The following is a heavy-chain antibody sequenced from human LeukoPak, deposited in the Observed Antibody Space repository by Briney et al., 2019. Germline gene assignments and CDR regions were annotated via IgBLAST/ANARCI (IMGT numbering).Heavy chain of an antibody. V-gene: IGHV4-59*12. J-gene: IGHJ4*02. Sequence: SETLSLTCTVSGGSISTYYWTWIRQPPGKGLEWIGNIYYSGSTNYNPSLKSRVTISVDTSKNQFSLKLTTVTAADTAVYYCAREASTVTSRALDYWGQGTLVTVSS. D-gene: IGHD4-11*01. CDR3: AREASTVTSRALDY. CDR2: IYYSGST. CDR1: GGSISTYY.